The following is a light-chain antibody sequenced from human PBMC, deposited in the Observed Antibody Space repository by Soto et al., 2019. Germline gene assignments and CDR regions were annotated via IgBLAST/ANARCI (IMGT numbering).Light chain of an antibody. Sequence: TVLTQSPVTLSVSPGERASLSCRASQSVSINLAWYQQKPGQAPRLLIYGASTRATGIPARFSGSGSGTEFTLTINSLQSEDFAVYCFQEYDNWPSEGTCGQGTKVEV. CDR1: QSVSIN. CDR3: QEYDNWPSEGT. J-gene: IGKJ1*01. CDR2: GAS. V-gene: IGKV3-15*01.